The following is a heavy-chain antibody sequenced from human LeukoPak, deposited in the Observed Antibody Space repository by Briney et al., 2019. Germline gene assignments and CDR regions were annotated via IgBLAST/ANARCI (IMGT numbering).Heavy chain of an antibody. CDR1: GGTFSNYA. V-gene: IGHV1-69*13. CDR2: IIPIFGTA. Sequence: SVMVSCKASGGTFSNYAISWVRQAPGQGLEWMGGIIPIFGTAIYAQNFQDRVTITADESPSTAYMELSGLRSEDTAVYYCARENCNSTSCYTRYYYGIDVWGQGTTVTVSS. J-gene: IGHJ6*02. D-gene: IGHD2-2*02. CDR3: ARENCNSTSCYTRYYYGIDV.